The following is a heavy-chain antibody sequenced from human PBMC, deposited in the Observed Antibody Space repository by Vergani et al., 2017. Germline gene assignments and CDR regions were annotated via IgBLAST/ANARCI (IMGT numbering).Heavy chain of an antibody. V-gene: IGHV4-30-4*01. Sequence: QVQLQESGPGLVKPSQTLSLTCTVSGGSISSGDYYWSWIRQPPGKGLEWIGYIYYSGSTYYNPSLKSRVTISVDTSKNQFSLKLSSVTAADTAVYYCASSLVDYYDSSGYYYYFDYWGQGTLVTVSS. CDR3: ASSLVDYYDSSGYYYYFDY. CDR2: IYYSGST. D-gene: IGHD3-22*01. J-gene: IGHJ4*02. CDR1: GGSISSGDYY.